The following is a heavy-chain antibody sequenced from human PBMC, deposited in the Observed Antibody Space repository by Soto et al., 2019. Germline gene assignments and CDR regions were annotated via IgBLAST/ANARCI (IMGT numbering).Heavy chain of an antibody. CDR2: ISGSDSST. Sequence: EVQLLESGGGLVQPGGSLRLSCAVSGFIFSSYAMSWVRQAPGKGLEWVSGISGSDSSTYYADSVKGRFTISRDNSKSTLYLQMNSLRAEDTAVYYCAKDWGRVLGAENYWYYWGQGTLVTVSS. V-gene: IGHV3-23*01. J-gene: IGHJ4*02. D-gene: IGHD2-8*02. CDR1: GFIFSSYA. CDR3: AKDWGRVLGAENYWYY.